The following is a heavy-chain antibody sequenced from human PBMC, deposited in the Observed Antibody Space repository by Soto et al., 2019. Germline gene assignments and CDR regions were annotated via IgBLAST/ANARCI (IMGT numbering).Heavy chain of an antibody. J-gene: IGHJ4*02. D-gene: IGHD4-17*01. CDR2: IIPILGIA. Sequence: QVQLVQSGAEVMKPGSSVKVSCKASGGTFSSYTISWVRQAPGQGLEWMGRIIPILGIANYAQKFQGRVTITADKSTSQAYMELSSLRSEDTAVYYCATYGVRGYWGQGTLVTVSS. CDR1: GGTFSSYT. V-gene: IGHV1-69*02. CDR3: ATYGVRGY.